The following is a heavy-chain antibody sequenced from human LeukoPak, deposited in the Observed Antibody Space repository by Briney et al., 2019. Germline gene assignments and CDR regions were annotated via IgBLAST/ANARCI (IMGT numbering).Heavy chain of an antibody. CDR3: ARGPSSGDFDY. Sequence: GASVKVSCKASGYTFTGYYMHWVRQAPGQGLEWMGWIIPNSGATNYAQKFQGRVTMTRDTSISTVYMELSRLTSDDTAVYYRARGPSSGDFDYWGQGTLVTVSS. CDR1: GYTFTGYY. CDR2: IIPNSGAT. J-gene: IGHJ4*02. D-gene: IGHD1-26*01. V-gene: IGHV1-2*02.